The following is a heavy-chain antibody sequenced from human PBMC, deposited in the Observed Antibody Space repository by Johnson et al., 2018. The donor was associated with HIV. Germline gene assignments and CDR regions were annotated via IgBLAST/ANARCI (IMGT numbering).Heavy chain of an antibody. CDR1: GFTFRSYW. D-gene: IGHD6-6*01. V-gene: IGHV3-7*01. J-gene: IGHJ3*02. CDR2: IKQDGSEK. Sequence: VQLVESGGGLVQPGGSLRLSCVVSGFTFRSYWMTWVRQAPGKGLEWVANIKQDGSEKYYGDSVKGRFTISRDNSKNTLYLQMNSLRAGDTAVYYCAREVGSWYSSSSGAFDIWGQGTMVTVSS. CDR3: AREVGSWYSSSSGAFDI.